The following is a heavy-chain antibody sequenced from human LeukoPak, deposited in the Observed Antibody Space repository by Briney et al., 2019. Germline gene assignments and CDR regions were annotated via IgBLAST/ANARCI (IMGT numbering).Heavy chain of an antibody. CDR2: ISGSGDNT. D-gene: IGHD3-3*01. CDR3: ARVVYDFWSAYDY. CDR1: GFTFSSYA. V-gene: IGHV3-23*01. J-gene: IGHJ4*02. Sequence: GGSLRLSCAASGFTFSSYAMSWVRQAPGKGLEWVSGISGSGDNTYYADSVKGRFTISRDNSKNTLYVQVNSLGTEDTALYYCARVVYDFWSAYDYWGQGTLVTVSS.